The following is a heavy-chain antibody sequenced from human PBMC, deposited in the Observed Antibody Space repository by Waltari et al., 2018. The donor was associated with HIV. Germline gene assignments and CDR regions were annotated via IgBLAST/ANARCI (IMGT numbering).Heavy chain of an antibody. J-gene: IGHJ6*02. Sequence: QVQLVQSGAEVKKPGASVKVSCKASGYTFTGSDMHWVRQAPGQGLEWMGWINPNSGGTNYAQKFQGRVTMTRDTSISTAYMELSRLRSDDTAVYYCASAAYCSSTSCSPGMDVWGQGTTVTVSS. D-gene: IGHD2-2*01. CDR2: INPNSGGT. CDR3: ASAAYCSSTSCSPGMDV. CDR1: GYTFTGSD. V-gene: IGHV1-2*02.